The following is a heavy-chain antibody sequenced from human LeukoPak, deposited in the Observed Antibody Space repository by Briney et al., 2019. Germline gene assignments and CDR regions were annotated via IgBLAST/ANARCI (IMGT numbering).Heavy chain of an antibody. Sequence: GGSLRLSCAASGFTFSNYAMSWVRQAPGKGLEWVSSIGASGSSTYYADSVKGRFTISRDNSKNTLYLQMNSLRAEDTAVYYCARGTVTAPDYWGQGTLVTVSS. D-gene: IGHD2-21*02. J-gene: IGHJ4*02. CDR1: GFTFSNYA. CDR2: IGASGSST. CDR3: ARGTVTAPDY. V-gene: IGHV3-23*01.